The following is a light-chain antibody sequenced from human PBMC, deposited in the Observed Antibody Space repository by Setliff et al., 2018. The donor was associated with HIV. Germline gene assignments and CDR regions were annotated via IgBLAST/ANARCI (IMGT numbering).Light chain of an antibody. V-gene: IGLV2-14*03. Sequence: QSALTQPASVSGSPGQPITISCSGTNSDIGSHDYVSWYQQHPGKAPKLIIFSVTYRPSGVSDRFSGSKSGNTASLTISGLQPGDEADYYCASHRDTNTLEVFGTGTKV. CDR1: NSDIGSHDY. CDR3: ASHRDTNTLEV. J-gene: IGLJ1*01. CDR2: SVT.